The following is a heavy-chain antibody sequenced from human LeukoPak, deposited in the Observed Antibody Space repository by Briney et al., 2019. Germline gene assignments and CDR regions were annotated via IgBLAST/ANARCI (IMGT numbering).Heavy chain of an antibody. V-gene: IGHV1-69*06. CDR2: IIPIFGTA. Sequence: GASVKVSCKASGGTFSSYAISWVRQAPGQGLEWMGGIIPIFGTANYAQKFQGRVTITADKSTSTAYMELSSLRSEDTAVYYCAGCKVGATHYYYYMDVWGKGTTVTVSS. CDR1: GGTFSSYA. J-gene: IGHJ6*03. D-gene: IGHD1-26*01. CDR3: AGCKVGATHYYYYMDV.